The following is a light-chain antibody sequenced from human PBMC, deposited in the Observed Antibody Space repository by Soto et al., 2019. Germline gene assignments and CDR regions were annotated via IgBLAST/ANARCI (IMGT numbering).Light chain of an antibody. Sequence: DIHMTQSPSTLSASVGDGVTITCRASQSIGDWLAWYQQKPGRAPNLLIYKASSLERGVPSRFSGSGSGTEFTLTISSLQADDFATYYCQQYNTYWTFGQGTKVEIK. CDR1: QSIGDW. CDR3: QQYNTYWT. CDR2: KAS. V-gene: IGKV1-5*03. J-gene: IGKJ1*01.